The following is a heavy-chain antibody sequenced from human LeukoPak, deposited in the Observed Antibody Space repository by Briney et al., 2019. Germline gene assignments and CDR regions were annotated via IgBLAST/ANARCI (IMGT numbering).Heavy chain of an antibody. V-gene: IGHV4-59*01. Sequence: SETLSLTCTVSGGSISSYYWSWIRQPPGKGLEWIGYIYYSGSTNYNPSLESRVTISVDTSKNQFSLKLSSVTAADTAVYYCARVSVDDFWSGYSSHAFDIWGQGTMVTVSS. J-gene: IGHJ3*02. CDR3: ARVSVDDFWSGYSSHAFDI. CDR2: IYYSGST. D-gene: IGHD3-3*01. CDR1: GGSISSYY.